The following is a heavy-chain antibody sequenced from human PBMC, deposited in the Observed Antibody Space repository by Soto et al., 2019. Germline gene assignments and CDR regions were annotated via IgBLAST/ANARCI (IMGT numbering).Heavy chain of an antibody. CDR3: ARGGGVGVAGSAAFDM. V-gene: IGHV1-2*02. Sequence: QLHLVQSGAVVKKPGASVTVSCSASGYPVTAYYMHWVRQAPGRGLEWMGGINPATGAAKYTQTFQGRVTMTRATSTNTVFMELSGLKSEDTAVFYCARGGGVGVAGSAAFDMWGQGTLVTVSS. CDR2: INPATGAA. CDR1: GYPVTAYY. D-gene: IGHD3-3*01. J-gene: IGHJ3*02.